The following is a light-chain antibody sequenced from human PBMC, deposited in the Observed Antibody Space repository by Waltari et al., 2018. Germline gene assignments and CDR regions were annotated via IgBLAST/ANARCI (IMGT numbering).Light chain of an antibody. J-gene: IGKJ2*02. CDR1: QSISSW. CDR3: QLYNSYPMCT. V-gene: IGKV1-5*03. CDR2: KAS. Sequence: DIQMTQSPSTPPSSVGDRVTIACRASQSISSWLAWYQQKPGKAPKRLISKASSLESGVPARCSGSRFRTEFTLTISSLQPDAFATYYCQLYNSYPMCTFGQGTKLEIK.